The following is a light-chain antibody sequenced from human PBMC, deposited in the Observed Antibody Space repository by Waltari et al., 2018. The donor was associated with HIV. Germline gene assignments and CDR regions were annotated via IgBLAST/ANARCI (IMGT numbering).Light chain of an antibody. J-gene: IGLJ1*01. Sequence: SALTQPRSVSGSTGQSVAIPCSDISSDCVVSHFVSWYQHQPGKATKLIIYDGIKRPSGVPDRFAASLSGNMATLTISGRQTEDEADYYCCSYAGFNTFVFGSGTKVTVL. V-gene: IGLV2-11*01. CDR3: CSYAGFNTFV. CDR1: SSDCVVSHF. CDR2: DGI.